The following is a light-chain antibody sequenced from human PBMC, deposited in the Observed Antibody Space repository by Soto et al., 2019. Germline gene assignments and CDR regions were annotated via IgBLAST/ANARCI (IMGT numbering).Light chain of an antibody. CDR1: QSVSSS. CDR3: LQFNTFPWT. V-gene: IGKV3-15*01. CDR2: SGY. Sequence: FVVTQSPDTLSLSPGETATLSCRASQSVSSSVAWYQHKPGQSPRLVVYSGYKRSPGIPARFSGSGSGTDFTLTISSLQPDDFATYYCLQFNTFPWTFGQGTKVDIK. J-gene: IGKJ1*01.